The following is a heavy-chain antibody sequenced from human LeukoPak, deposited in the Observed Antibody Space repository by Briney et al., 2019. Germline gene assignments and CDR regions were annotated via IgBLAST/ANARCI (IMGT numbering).Heavy chain of an antibody. Sequence: GGSLRLSCAASGFTFSSYGMHWVRQAPGKGLEWVAGIWYDGSNKYYADSVKGRFTISRDNSKNTLYLQMNSLRAEDTAVYYCARVRGSGSYQVGYFDYWGQGTLVTVSS. J-gene: IGHJ4*02. CDR1: GFTFSSYG. CDR3: ARVRGSGSYQVGYFDY. CDR2: IWYDGSNK. V-gene: IGHV3-33*01. D-gene: IGHD3-10*01.